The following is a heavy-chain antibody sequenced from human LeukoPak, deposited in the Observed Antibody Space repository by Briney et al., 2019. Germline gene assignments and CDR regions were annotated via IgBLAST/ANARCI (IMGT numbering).Heavy chain of an antibody. D-gene: IGHD2-2*02. V-gene: IGHV3-21*01. CDR3: ARAPGYCSSTSCYNWYFDL. Sequence: PGGSLRLSCAASGFTFSSYSMNWVRQAPGKGLEWVSSISSSSSYIYYADSVKGRLTISRDNAKNSLYLQMNSLRAEDTAVYYCARAPGYCSSTSCYNWYFDLWGRGTLVTVSS. CDR2: ISSSSSYI. CDR1: GFTFSSYS. J-gene: IGHJ2*01.